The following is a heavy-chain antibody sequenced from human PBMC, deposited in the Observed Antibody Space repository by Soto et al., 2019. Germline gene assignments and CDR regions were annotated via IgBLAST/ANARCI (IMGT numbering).Heavy chain of an antibody. Sequence: SGGSLRLSCAASGFTFSSYGIHWVRQAPGKGLEWVAVISSDGNNKYYADSVKGRFTLSRDNSKNTLYLQMSSLRTDDTAVFYCAKDTANGWYTGIDHWGQGTLVTVSS. CDR2: ISSDGNNK. J-gene: IGHJ4*02. D-gene: IGHD6-19*01. CDR1: GFTFSSYG. CDR3: AKDTANGWYTGIDH. V-gene: IGHV3-30*18.